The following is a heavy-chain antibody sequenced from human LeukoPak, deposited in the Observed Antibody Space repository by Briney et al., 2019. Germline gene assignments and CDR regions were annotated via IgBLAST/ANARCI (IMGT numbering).Heavy chain of an antibody. CDR1: GFTVSNDH. Sequence: GGSLRLSCAASGFTVSNDHMTWVRQAPGEGLEWISVIYPSGTTQYANSVKGRFTISRDISRNTLYLQMNSLRDEDTAVYFCARRILLSGLDIWGQGTMVTVSS. CDR2: IYPSGTT. CDR3: ARRILLSGLDI. V-gene: IGHV3-66*01. D-gene: IGHD2-15*01. J-gene: IGHJ3*02.